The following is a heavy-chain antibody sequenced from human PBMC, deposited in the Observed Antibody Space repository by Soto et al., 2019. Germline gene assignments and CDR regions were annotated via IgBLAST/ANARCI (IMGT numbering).Heavy chain of an antibody. V-gene: IGHV3-48*02. D-gene: IGHD3-10*01. CDR2: ISSSSTTL. CDR3: ARDPGDGMDV. J-gene: IGHJ6*02. CDR1: GLTFSIYS. Sequence: GGSLRLSCAASGLTFSIYSMNWVRQAPGKGLEWVSYISSSSTTLYYADSVKGRFTISRDNANNSLYLQMHSLGDEDTAVYYCARDPGDGMDVWGQGTTVTVSS.